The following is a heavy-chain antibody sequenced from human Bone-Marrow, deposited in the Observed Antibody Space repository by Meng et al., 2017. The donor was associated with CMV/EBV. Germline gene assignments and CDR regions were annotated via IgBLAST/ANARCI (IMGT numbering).Heavy chain of an antibody. V-gene: IGHV1-18*01. J-gene: IGHJ6*01. CDR1: GYTFTSYG. CDR2: ISAYNGNT. D-gene: IGHD3-22*01. Sequence: ASVKVSCKASGYTFTSYGISWVRQAPGQGLEWMGWISAYNGNTNYAQKLQGRVTMTTDTSTSTAYMELRSLRSDDTAVYYCAREGLDGYYYDSSGYSYYYYGMDVWGQGTTVTLAS. CDR3: AREGLDGYYYDSSGYSYYYYGMDV.